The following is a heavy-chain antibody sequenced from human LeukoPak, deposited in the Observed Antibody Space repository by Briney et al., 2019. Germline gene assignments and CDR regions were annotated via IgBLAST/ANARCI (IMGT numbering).Heavy chain of an antibody. J-gene: IGHJ6*03. CDR1: GGSISSSSYY. CDR3: ARDGYYYGSGSYYYYYYYMDV. Sequence: SETLSLTCTVSGGSISSSSYYWGWIRQPPGKGLEWIGSIYYSGSTYYNPSLKSRVTISVDTSKNQFSLKLSSVTAADTAVYYCARDGYYYGSGSYYYYYYYMDVWGKGTTVTVSS. CDR2: IYYSGST. D-gene: IGHD3-10*01. V-gene: IGHV4-39*07.